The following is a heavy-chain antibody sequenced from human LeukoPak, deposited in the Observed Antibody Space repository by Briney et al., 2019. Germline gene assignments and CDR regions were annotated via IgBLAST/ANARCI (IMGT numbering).Heavy chain of an antibody. V-gene: IGHV3-23*01. Sequence: PGGSLRLSCAAPGFTLGTYDMYWVRQAPGKGLECVSSISRSGGSTYYADSVKGRFTISRDNSKNTLYLQMSSLRADDTAVYYCSKKGQSEDYGKPGWGQGTLVTVSS. CDR3: SKKGQSEDYGKPG. CDR2: ISRSGGST. J-gene: IGHJ4*02. D-gene: IGHD4-17*01. CDR1: GFTLGTYD.